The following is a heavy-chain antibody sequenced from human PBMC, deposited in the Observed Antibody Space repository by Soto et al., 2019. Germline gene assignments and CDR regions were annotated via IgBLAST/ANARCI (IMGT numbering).Heavy chain of an antibody. CDR1: GFTFSSYG. D-gene: IGHD3-9*01. V-gene: IGHV3-33*01. CDR3: ARGLTGPNWFDP. Sequence: GGSLRLSCAASGFTFSSYGMHWVRQAPGKGLEWVAVIWYDGSNKYYADSVKGRFTISRDNSKNTLYLQMNSLRAEDTAVYYCARGLTGPNWFDPWGQGTLVTVSS. CDR2: IWYDGSNK. J-gene: IGHJ5*02.